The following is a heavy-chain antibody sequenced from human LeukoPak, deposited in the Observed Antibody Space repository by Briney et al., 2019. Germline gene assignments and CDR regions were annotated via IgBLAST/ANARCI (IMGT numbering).Heavy chain of an antibody. CDR2: INHSGST. D-gene: IGHD3-22*01. J-gene: IGHJ1*01. V-gene: IGHV4-34*01. Sequence: SETLSLTCDVYGGSFSGYYWSWIRQPPGKGLEWIGEINHSGSTNYNPSLKSRATISVDTSKNQFSLKLSSVTAADTAVYYCARGQNYYDSSGYLQHWGQGTLVTVSS. CDR3: ARGQNYYDSSGYLQH. CDR1: GGSFSGYY.